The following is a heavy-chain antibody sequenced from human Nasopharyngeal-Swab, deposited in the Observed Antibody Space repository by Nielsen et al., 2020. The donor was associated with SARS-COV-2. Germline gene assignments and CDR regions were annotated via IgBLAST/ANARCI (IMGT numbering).Heavy chain of an antibody. CDR1: GFTFSSYA. CDR2: ISGSDGSA. D-gene: IGHD1-14*01. CDR3: ARIRTGAYFDY. J-gene: IGHJ4*02. Sequence: GGSLRLSCAASGFTFSSYAMSWVRQAPGKGLEWVSTISGSDGSAYYADSVKGRFTISRDNSRHTLWLQMNSLRAEDTAVYYCARIRTGAYFDYWGQGTLVTVSS. V-gene: IGHV3-23*01.